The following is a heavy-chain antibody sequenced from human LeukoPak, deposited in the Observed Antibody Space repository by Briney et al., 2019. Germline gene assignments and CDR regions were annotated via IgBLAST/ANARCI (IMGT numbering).Heavy chain of an antibody. CDR2: IYYSGST. CDR3: ARHRTNPDAFDI. D-gene: IGHD1-14*01. J-gene: IGHJ3*02. V-gene: IGHV4-39*01. Sequence: PSETLSLTCTVSGGSISSRSYYRGWIRQPPGKGLEWIGSIYYSGSTYYNPSLKSRVTISVDTSKNQFSLKLSSVTAADTAVYYCARHRTNPDAFDIWGQGTMVTVSS. CDR1: GGSISSRSYY.